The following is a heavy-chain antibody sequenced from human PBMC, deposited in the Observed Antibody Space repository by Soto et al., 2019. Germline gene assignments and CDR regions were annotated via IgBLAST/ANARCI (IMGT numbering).Heavy chain of an antibody. Sequence: VGSLRLSCAASGFTFSSYSMNWVRQAPGEGLEWVSSISSSSSYVYYADSVKGRFTISRDNAKNSLFLQMNSLRAEDTAIYYCGRELIVGPAEYFQHWGQGTLVTVST. CDR1: GFTFSSYS. J-gene: IGHJ1*01. CDR3: GRELIVGPAEYFQH. V-gene: IGHV3-21*06. CDR2: ISSSSSYV. D-gene: IGHD1-26*01.